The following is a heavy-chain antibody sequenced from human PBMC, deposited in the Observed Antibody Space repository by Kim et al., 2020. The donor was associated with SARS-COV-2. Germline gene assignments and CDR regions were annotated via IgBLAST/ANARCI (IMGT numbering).Heavy chain of an antibody. CDR3: ARGGGYSYGSFYYYYDGMDV. CDR1: GYTFSTSA. Sequence: ASVKVSCKASGYTFSTSALSWVRQAPGQGLEWMGWISIFKGDTQFAQKFQGRVTLTTDTSTDTAYMELRSLTSDDTAVYYCARGGGYSYGSFYYYYDGMDVWGRAAAVSVYS. CDR2: ISIFKGDT. J-gene: IGHJ6*02. D-gene: IGHD5-18*01. V-gene: IGHV1-18*01.